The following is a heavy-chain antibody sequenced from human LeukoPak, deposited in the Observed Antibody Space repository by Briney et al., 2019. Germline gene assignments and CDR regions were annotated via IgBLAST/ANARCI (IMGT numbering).Heavy chain of an antibody. J-gene: IGHJ6*03. CDR3: ASAPSHSSSWYYYYYMDV. Sequence: PSETLSLTCTVSGGSISSYYWSWIRQPPGKGLEWIGYIYYSGSTNYNPSLKSRVTISVDTPKNQFSLKLSSVTAADTAVYYCASAPSHSSSWYYYYYMDVWGKGTTVTVSS. V-gene: IGHV4-59*01. CDR1: GGSISSYY. CDR2: IYYSGST. D-gene: IGHD6-13*01.